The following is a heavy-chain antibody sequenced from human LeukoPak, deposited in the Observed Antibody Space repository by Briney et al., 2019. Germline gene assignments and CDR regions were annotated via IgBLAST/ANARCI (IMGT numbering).Heavy chain of an antibody. J-gene: IGHJ4*02. Sequence: ASVKVSCKVSGYTLTELSMHWVRQAPGKGLEWMGGFDPEDGETIYAQKFQGRVTITADKSTSTAYMELSSLRSEDTAVYYCARGGFHLGELSFVPGKFLDYWGQGTLVIVSS. CDR1: GYTLTELS. CDR3: ARGGFHLGELSFVPGKFLDY. CDR2: FDPEDGET. D-gene: IGHD3-16*02. V-gene: IGHV1-24*01.